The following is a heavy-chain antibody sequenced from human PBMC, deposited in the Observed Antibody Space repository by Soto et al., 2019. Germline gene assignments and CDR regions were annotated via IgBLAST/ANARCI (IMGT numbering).Heavy chain of an antibody. Sequence: EVQLVESGGGLVQPGGSLRLSCAASGFTFSSYEMNWVRQAPGKGLEWVSYISSGGSTIYYADSVKGRFTISRDNAKNSLYLQMNSLRAEDIDVYYCAIDFRGRSFWIAARPSGWFDTWGQGTLVTVS. J-gene: IGHJ5*02. D-gene: IGHD6-6*01. CDR2: ISSGGSTI. CDR1: GFTFSSYE. V-gene: IGHV3-48*03. CDR3: AIDFRGRSFWIAARPSGWFDT.